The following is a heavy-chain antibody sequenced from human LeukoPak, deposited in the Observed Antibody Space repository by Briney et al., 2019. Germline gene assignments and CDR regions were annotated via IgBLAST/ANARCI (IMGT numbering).Heavy chain of an antibody. V-gene: IGHV4-61*02. J-gene: IGHJ4*02. D-gene: IGHD4-11*01. CDR3: ARDGVPYSRRSYFDY. CDR2: IYTSGST. CDR1: GGSISSGSYY. Sequence: PSETLSLTCTVSGGSISSGSYYWSWIRQPAGKGLEWIGRIYTSGSTNYNPSLKSRVTISVDTSKNQFSLKLSSVTAADTAVYYCARDGVPYSRRSYFDYWGQGTLVTVSS.